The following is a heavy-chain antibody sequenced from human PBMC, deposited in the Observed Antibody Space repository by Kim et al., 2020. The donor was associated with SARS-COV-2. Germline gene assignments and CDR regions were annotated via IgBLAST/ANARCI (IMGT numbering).Heavy chain of an antibody. Sequence: GGSLRLSFAASGFTFSDYYMSWIRQAPGTGLECVSYISSSGTSIYYADSVKGRFTTSRDNAKKTLYLQMNSLRAEDTAVYYCASARQWRGDYWGQGTLVTVSS. CDR3: ASARQWRGDY. V-gene: IGHV3-11*01. D-gene: IGHD6-19*01. CDR1: GFTFSDYY. J-gene: IGHJ4*02. CDR2: ISSSGTSI.